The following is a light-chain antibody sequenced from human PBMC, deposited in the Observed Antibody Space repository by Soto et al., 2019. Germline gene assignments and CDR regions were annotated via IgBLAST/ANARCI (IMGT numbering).Light chain of an antibody. Sequence: EVVLTQSPATLSVSPGDRATLSCRASQSVSRNLAWYQQKPGQAPRLLIYGASTRATGVPARFSGSGSATEFTLSISRLEPEDFAVYYCQQYGSSPYTFGQGTKLEIK. CDR2: GAS. CDR3: QQYGSSPYT. CDR1: QSVSRN. V-gene: IGKV3-20*01. J-gene: IGKJ2*01.